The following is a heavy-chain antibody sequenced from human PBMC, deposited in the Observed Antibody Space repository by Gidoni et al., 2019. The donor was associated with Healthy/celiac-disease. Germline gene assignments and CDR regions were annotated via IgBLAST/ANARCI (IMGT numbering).Heavy chain of an antibody. J-gene: IGHJ5*02. CDR1: GYSFTNYW. D-gene: IGHD6-6*01. CDR2: IYPGDSDT. Sequence: EVQLVQSGAEVKKPGESLKISCKGSGYSFTNYWIGWVRQMPGKGLEWMGIIYPGDSDTRYSPSFQGQVTISADKSISTAYLQWTSLKASDTAVYYCARGFYSSSSGGWFDPWGQGTLVTVSS. V-gene: IGHV5-51*03. CDR3: ARGFYSSSSGGWFDP.